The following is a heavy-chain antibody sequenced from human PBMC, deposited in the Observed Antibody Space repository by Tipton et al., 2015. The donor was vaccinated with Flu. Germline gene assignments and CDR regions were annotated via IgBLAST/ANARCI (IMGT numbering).Heavy chain of an antibody. V-gene: IGHV4-59*01. D-gene: IGHD3-10*01. CDR2: IYYSGST. CDR1: GGSISSYY. J-gene: IGHJ6*02. CDR3: ARYPGPIGGEFYYGVDV. Sequence: TLSLTCTVSGGSISSYYWSWVRQPPGKGLEWVGFIYYSGSTNYNPSLKSRVTISVDTSKTQFSLKLTSVTAADTAVYYCARYPGPIGGEFYYGVDVWSRGTTVTVSS.